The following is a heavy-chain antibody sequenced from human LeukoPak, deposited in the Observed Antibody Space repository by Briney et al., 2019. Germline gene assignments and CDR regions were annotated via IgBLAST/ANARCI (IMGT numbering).Heavy chain of an antibody. CDR3: ARGNVVTELEN. Sequence: GESLKISCRGAAYSFTSYWVGWVRQMPGKGLEGMGIIYPGDSDTRYSPSFQGQVTISADKSISTAYLQWSSLKASDTAMYYCARGNVVTELENWGQGTLVTVSS. D-gene: IGHD2-21*02. CDR1: AYSFTSYW. V-gene: IGHV5-51*01. CDR2: IYPGDSDT. J-gene: IGHJ4*02.